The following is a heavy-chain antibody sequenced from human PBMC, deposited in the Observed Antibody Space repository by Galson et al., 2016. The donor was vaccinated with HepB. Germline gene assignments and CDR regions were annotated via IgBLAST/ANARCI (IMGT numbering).Heavy chain of an antibody. V-gene: IGHV1-3*04. CDR2: INIGYVKT. J-gene: IGHJ4*02. D-gene: IGHD3-16*01. CDR3: ARDGARDYVWGSYGDY. Sequence: SVKVSCKASGYTFTTYAMHWARQAPGQRLEWMGWINIGYVKTKYSQKFQGRFTITRDTSASTVYMELSSLRSEDTAVYYCARDGARDYVWGSYGDYWGQGTLVTAS. CDR1: GYTFTTYA.